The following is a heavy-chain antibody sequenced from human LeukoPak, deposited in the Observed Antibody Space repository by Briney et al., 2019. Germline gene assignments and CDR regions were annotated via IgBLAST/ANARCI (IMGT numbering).Heavy chain of an antibody. Sequence: GGSLRLSCTTSGFNFNTYTMSWVRQSPGKGLEWVSAINDDTPHYTDSVKGRFTVSRDKSKDTLYLQLSRLRAEDTAMYYCVKEHDLWHEEGNWFDTWGQGVLVTVSS. CDR1: GFNFNTYT. V-gene: IGHV3-23*01. CDR2: INDDTP. D-gene: IGHD3-3*01. J-gene: IGHJ5*02. CDR3: VKEHDLWHEEGNWFDT.